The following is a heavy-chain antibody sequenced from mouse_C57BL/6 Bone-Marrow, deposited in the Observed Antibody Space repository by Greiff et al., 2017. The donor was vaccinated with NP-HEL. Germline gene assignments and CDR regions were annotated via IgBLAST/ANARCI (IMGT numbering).Heavy chain of an antibody. Sequence: VQLQQSGAELVKPGASVKLSCTASGFNIKDYYMHWVKQRTEQGLEWIGRIDPEDGETKYAPKFQGKATITADTSSNTAYLQLSSLTSEDTAVYYGARNPITTVVAGGFDYWGQGTTLTVSS. V-gene: IGHV14-2*01. CDR2: IDPEDGET. CDR1: GFNIKDYY. CDR3: ARNPITTVVAGGFDY. D-gene: IGHD1-1*01. J-gene: IGHJ2*01.